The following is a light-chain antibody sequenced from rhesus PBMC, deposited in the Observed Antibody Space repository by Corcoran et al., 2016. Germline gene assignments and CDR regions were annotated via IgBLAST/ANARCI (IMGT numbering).Light chain of an antibody. CDR3: LQYSSSPRT. V-gene: IGKV1-22*01. CDR2: KAS. CDR1: QGISSW. Sequence: DIQMTQSPSSLSASVGDKVTITCRASQGISSWLAWYQQKPGKAPKLLIYKASSLQSGVPSRFSGSGSGTCFTLTIHSLQPEEFATYYCLQYSSSPRTFGQGTKVEIK. J-gene: IGKJ1*01.